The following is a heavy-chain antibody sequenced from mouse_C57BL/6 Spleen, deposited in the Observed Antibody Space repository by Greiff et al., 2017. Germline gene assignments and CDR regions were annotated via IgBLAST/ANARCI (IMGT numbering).Heavy chain of an antibody. CDR2: IFPGSGST. CDR1: GYTFTGYW. Sequence: QVQLQQSGAELMKPGASVKLSCKASGYTFTGYWIEWVKQRPGHGLEWIGEIFPGSGSTNYNEKFKGKATFTADKSSNTAYMQLSSLTTEDSAIYYCARGWQNRPGDFDYWGQGTTLTVSS. V-gene: IGHV1-9*01. J-gene: IGHJ2*01. CDR3: ARGWQNRPGDFDY. D-gene: IGHD1-1*02.